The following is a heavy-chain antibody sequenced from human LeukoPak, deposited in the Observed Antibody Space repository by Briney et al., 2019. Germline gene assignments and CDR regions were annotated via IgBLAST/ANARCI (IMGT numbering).Heavy chain of an antibody. CDR3: ARDGYYYDSSGYKHFDY. J-gene: IGHJ4*02. Sequence: ASVKVSCKASGYTFTSYGISWLRQAPGQGLEWMGWISAYNGDTNYAQKLQGRVTMTKDTSTSTAYMELRSLRSDDTAVYYCARDGYYYDSSGYKHFDYWGQGTLVTVSS. D-gene: IGHD3-22*01. CDR2: ISAYNGDT. V-gene: IGHV1-18*01. CDR1: GYTFTSYG.